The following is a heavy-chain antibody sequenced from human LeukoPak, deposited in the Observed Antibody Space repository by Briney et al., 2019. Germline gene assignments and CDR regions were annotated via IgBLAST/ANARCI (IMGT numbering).Heavy chain of an antibody. CDR3: ARTQYGGYVNY. CDR2: IYYSGST. V-gene: IGHV4-59*08. Sequence: SETLSLTCTVSGGSIGSYYWSWIRQPPGKGLEWIGYIYYSGSTNYNPSLKSRVTISVDTSKNQFSLKLSSVTAADTAVYYCARTQYGGYVNYWGQGTLVTVSS. D-gene: IGHD4/OR15-4a*01. CDR1: GGSIGSYY. J-gene: IGHJ4*02.